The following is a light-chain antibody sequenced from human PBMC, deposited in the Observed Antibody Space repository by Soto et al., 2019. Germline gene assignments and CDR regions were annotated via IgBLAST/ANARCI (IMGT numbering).Light chain of an antibody. Sequence: ESVLTQSPGTLFLSPGERATLSCRASQSVSSSYLAWYQQKPGQAPRLLIYGASSRATGIPDRFSGSGSGTDFTLTISRLEPEDFAVYYCQQYGSSPLITFGQGTRLEIK. J-gene: IGKJ5*01. CDR3: QQYGSSPLIT. CDR2: GAS. V-gene: IGKV3-20*01. CDR1: QSVSSSY.